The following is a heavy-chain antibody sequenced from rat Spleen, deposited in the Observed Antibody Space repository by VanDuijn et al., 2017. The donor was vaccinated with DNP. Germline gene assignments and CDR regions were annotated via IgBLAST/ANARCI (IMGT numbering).Heavy chain of an antibody. Sequence: QVQLKESGPGLVQPSETLSLTCTVSGFSLTSYNVHWVRQPPGKGLEWMGVMWSGGSTDYNSALKSRLSISRDTSKNQVFVKMNSLQSEDTTTYYCAREDLGYFDYWGQGVMVTVSS. V-gene: IGHV2-45*01. CDR3: AREDLGYFDY. CDR2: MWSGGST. J-gene: IGHJ2*01. CDR1: GFSLTSYN. D-gene: IGHD5-1*01.